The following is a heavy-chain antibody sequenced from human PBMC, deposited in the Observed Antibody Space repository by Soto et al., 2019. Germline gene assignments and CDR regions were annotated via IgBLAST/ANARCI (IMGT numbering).Heavy chain of an antibody. J-gene: IGHJ6*02. CDR1: GFTFSSYA. CDR2: ISGSGGST. Sequence: FLRLSCAASGFTFSSYAMSWVRQAPGKGLEWVSAISGSGGSTYYADSVKGRFTISRDNSKNTLYLQMNSLRAEDTAVYYCAKESGYEDPRYSYYYGMDVWGQGTTVTVSS. V-gene: IGHV3-23*01. D-gene: IGHD5-12*01. CDR3: AKESGYEDPRYSYYYGMDV.